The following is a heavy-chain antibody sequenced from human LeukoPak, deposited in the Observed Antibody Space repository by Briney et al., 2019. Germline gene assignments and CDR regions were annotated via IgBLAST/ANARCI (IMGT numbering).Heavy chain of an antibody. D-gene: IGHD3-16*01. CDR3: ARDFSGEWEQVTGWWLDP. CDR1: GYTFGTHW. CDR2: INPSGDFR. V-gene: IGHV1-46*01. J-gene: IGHJ5*02. Sequence: ASVKVSCEASGYTFGTHWMHWVRQAPGQGLEWMGIINPSGDFRSYAQKFKGRVTVTRDMSTRTVYMELSDLRPDDTAVYYCARDFSGEWEQVTGWWLDPWGQGTLVIVSS.